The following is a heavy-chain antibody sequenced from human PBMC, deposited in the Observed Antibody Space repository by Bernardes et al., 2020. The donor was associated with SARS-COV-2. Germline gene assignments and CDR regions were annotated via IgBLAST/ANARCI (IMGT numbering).Heavy chain of an antibody. V-gene: IGHV3-66*02. D-gene: IGHD3-10*01. CDR3: AGIWFGELYPFNYYYYYGMDV. J-gene: IGHJ6*02. CDR2: IYSGGST. Sequence: GGSLRLSCAASGFTVSSNYMSWVRQAPGKGLEWVSVIYSGGSTYYADSVKGRFTISRDNSKNTLYLQMNSLRAEDTAVYYCAGIWFGELYPFNYYYYYGMDVWGQGTTVTVSS. CDR1: GFTVSSNY.